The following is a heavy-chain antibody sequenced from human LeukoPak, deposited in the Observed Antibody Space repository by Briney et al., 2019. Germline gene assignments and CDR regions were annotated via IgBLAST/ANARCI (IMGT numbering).Heavy chain of an antibody. CDR1: GFTFADYA. CDR2: ISWNSGRI. J-gene: IGHJ4*02. D-gene: IGHD5-12*01. CDR3: ARGLVYSGYGGDY. Sequence: PGRSLRLSCAASGFTFADYAMYWVRQAPGKGLEWVSGISWNSGRIGYADSVQGRFTISRDNAKNSLYLQMNSLRPEDTALYYCARGLVYSGYGGDYWGQGTLVTVSS. V-gene: IGHV3-9*01.